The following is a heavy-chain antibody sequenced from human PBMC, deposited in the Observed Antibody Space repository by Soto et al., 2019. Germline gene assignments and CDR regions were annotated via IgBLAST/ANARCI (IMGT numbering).Heavy chain of an antibody. CDR2: VSHDGRNT. Sequence: GGSLRLSCAACGFTVSVHAMHLVLQAPGKGLEWVAVVSHDGRNTHYADSVKGRFTISRDSSKNTVSLEMTSLRAEDTAVYYCAKGGRQWLVTSDFNYWGQGALVTVSS. J-gene: IGHJ4*02. D-gene: IGHD6-19*01. V-gene: IGHV3-30*18. CDR1: GFTVSVHA. CDR3: AKGGRQWLVTSDFNY.